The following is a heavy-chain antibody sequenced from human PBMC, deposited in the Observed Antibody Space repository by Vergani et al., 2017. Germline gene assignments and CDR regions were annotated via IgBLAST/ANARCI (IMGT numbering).Heavy chain of an antibody. CDR2: SYHSGST. D-gene: IGHD2-15*01. V-gene: IGHV4-4*02. Sequence: QVQLQESGPGLVKPSETLSLTCAVSGGSISISTWWSWVRQPPGKGLEWIGESYHSGSTNYNPSLKSGVTISVDKSKNQFSLELSSVTAADTAVYYCARAYWALDYWGQGTLVTVSS. CDR1: GGSISISTW. J-gene: IGHJ4*02. CDR3: ARAYWALDY.